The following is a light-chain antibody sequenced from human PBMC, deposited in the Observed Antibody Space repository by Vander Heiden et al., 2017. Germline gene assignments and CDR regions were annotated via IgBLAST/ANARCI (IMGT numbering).Light chain of an antibody. CDR2: RDY. V-gene: IGLV1-47*01. J-gene: IGLJ2*01. Sequence: QPVLPPPPSASGTPGPRVTLSCSGSSSNIGSNLVYWYQHLPGTAPKLLIYRDYRRPSGVPDRFSGSKSATSASLAISGLRSEDEADYYCAAWDDSLSGPGIGGGTRLTVL. CDR3: AAWDDSLSGPG. CDR1: SSNIGSNL.